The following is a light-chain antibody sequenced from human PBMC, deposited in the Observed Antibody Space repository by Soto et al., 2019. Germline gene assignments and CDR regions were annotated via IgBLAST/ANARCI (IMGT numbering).Light chain of an antibody. CDR3: CSYAGTYTHYV. J-gene: IGLJ1*01. V-gene: IGLV2-14*01. CDR1: GGDIGAYNY. CDR2: GVT. Sequence: QSVLTQPASVSGSLGQSITLSCTGSGGDIGAYNYVSWYQQHPGKAPKLIVYGVTHRPSGVSSRFSASKSAYTASLTISALQAEDEADYFCCSYAGTYTHYVFGTGTKVTVL.